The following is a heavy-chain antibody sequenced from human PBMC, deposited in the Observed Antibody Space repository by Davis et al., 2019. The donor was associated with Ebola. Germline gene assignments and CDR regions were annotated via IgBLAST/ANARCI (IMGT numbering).Heavy chain of an antibody. CDR2: TSGRGGDP. D-gene: IGHD6-19*01. CDR3: EKRATVKVAGANYYNAMDV. CDR1: GFTFSTYA. J-gene: IGHJ6*04. V-gene: IGHV3-23*01. Sequence: PGGSLRLSCAGSGFTFSTYAMTWVRQAPGKGLEWVSRTSGRGGDPHYADSVKGRFTISRDNSKNTLYLQMNSLRAEDTAVFYCEKRATVKVAGANYYNAMDVWGKGTTVTVSS.